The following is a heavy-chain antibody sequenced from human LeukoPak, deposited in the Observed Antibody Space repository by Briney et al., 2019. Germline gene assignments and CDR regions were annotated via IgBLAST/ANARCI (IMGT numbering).Heavy chain of an antibody. CDR1: GGSISSGGYS. CDR2: IYHSGST. Sequence: NTSQTLSLTCAVSGGSISSGGYSWSWIRQPPGKGLEWIGYIYHSGSTYYNPSLKSRVTISVDRSKNQFSLKLSSVTAADTAVYYCARVVPAAEYYYYYYGMDVWGQGTTVIVSS. V-gene: IGHV4-30-2*01. J-gene: IGHJ6*02. D-gene: IGHD2-2*01. CDR3: ARVVPAAEYYYYYYGMDV.